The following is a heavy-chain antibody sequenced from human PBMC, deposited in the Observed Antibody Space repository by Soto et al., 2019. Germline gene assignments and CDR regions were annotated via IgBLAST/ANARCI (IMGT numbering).Heavy chain of an antibody. Sequence: EVQLVESGGGLVQPGGSLRLSCAASGFTFSSYEMNWVRQAPGKGLEWVSYISSSGSTIYYADSVKGRFTISRDNAKNSLYLQMNSARAEDTAVYYCASGGYYEGAGKYGMDVWGQGTTVTVSS. CDR2: ISSSGSTI. CDR3: ASGGYYEGAGKYGMDV. CDR1: GFTFSSYE. D-gene: IGHD3-22*01. V-gene: IGHV3-48*03. J-gene: IGHJ6*02.